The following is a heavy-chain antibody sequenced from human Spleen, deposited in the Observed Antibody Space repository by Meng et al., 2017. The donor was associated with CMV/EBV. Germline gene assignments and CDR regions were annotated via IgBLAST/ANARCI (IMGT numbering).Heavy chain of an antibody. V-gene: IGHV3-21*01. CDR3: ARDFRYGGKRPVDD. CDR1: GFTFSSYS. J-gene: IGHJ4*02. D-gene: IGHD4-23*01. Sequence: EVQLVESGGXLVKPGGXLRLSCAASGFTFSSYSMNWVRQAPGKGLEWVSSISSSSSYIYYADSVKGRFTISRDNAKNSLYLQMNSLRAEDTAVYYCARDFRYGGKRPVDDWGQGTLVTVSS. CDR2: ISSSSSYI.